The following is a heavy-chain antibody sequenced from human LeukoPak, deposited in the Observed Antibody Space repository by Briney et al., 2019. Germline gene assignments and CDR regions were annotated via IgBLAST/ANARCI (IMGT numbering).Heavy chain of an antibody. V-gene: IGHV1-2*02. J-gene: IGHJ4*02. CDR3: ARDVSYYDFWSGYSY. CDR1: GYTFTGYY. Sequence: GASVKVSCKASGYTFTGYYMHWVRQAPGQGLEWMGWINPNSGGTNYAQKFQGRVTMTRDTSISTAYMELSRLRSDDTAVYYCARDVSYYDFWSGYSYWGQGTLVTVSS. D-gene: IGHD3-3*01. CDR2: INPNSGGT.